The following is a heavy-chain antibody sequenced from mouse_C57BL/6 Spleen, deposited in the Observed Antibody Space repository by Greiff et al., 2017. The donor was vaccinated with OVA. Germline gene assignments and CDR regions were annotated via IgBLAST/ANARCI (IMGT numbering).Heavy chain of an antibody. V-gene: IGHV1-15*01. J-gene: IGHJ4*01. D-gene: IGHD2-2*01. CDR1: GYTFTDYE. Sequence: QVQLKESGAELVRPGASVTLSCKASGYTFTDYEMHWVKQTPVHGLEWIGAIDPETGGTAYNQKFKGKAILTADKSSSTAYMELRSLTSEDSAVYYCTRWLPTLYAMDYWGQGTSVTVSS. CDR3: TRWLPTLYAMDY. CDR2: IDPETGGT.